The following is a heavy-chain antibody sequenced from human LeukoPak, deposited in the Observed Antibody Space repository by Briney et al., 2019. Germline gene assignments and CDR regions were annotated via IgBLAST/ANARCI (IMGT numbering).Heavy chain of an antibody. CDR2: IYHSGST. V-gene: IGHV4-4*07. Sequence: PSETLSLTCTVSGGSISSYYWSWVRQPAGKGLEWIGSIYHSGSTYYNPSLKSRVTISVDTSKNQFSLKLSSVTAAGTAVYYCARVDIDDSSGYYPAYYFDYWGQGTLVTVSS. D-gene: IGHD3-22*01. CDR3: ARVDIDDSSGYYPAYYFDY. J-gene: IGHJ4*02. CDR1: GGSISSYY.